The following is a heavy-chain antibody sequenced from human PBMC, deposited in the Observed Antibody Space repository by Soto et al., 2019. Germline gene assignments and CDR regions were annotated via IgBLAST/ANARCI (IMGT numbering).Heavy chain of an antibody. V-gene: IGHV1-69*08. CDR3: VRDDCSGGSCYSDAFDI. J-gene: IGHJ3*02. D-gene: IGHD2-15*01. CDR1: GGTFSSYT. Sequence: QVQLVQSGAEVKKPGSSVKVSCKASGGTFSSYTISWVRQAPGQGLEWMGRIIPILGIANYAQKFQGRVTITADKSTSTAYMELSSLRSEDTAVYYCVRDDCSGGSCYSDAFDIWGQGTMVTVSS. CDR2: IIPILGIA.